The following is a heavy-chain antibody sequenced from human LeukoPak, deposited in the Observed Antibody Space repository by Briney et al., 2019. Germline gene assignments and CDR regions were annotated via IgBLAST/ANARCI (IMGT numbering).Heavy chain of an antibody. CDR1: GYTFTGYY. Sequence: GSSGKVSCKASGYTFTGYYMHWVRQAPGQGLEWMGRINPNSGGTNYAQKFQGRVTMTRDTSISTAYMELSRLRSDDTAVYYCAAPGYCSSGSCYPNCFDPWGQGTLVTVSS. D-gene: IGHD2-15*01. V-gene: IGHV1-2*06. CDR3: AAPGYCSSGSCYPNCFDP. CDR2: INPNSGGT. J-gene: IGHJ5*02.